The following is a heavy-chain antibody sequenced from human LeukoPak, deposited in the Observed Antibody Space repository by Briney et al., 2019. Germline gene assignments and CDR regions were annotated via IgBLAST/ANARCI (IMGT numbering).Heavy chain of an antibody. J-gene: IGHJ4*02. D-gene: IGHD6-6*01. V-gene: IGHV1-18*04. CDR2: LNPYNGNT. CDR3: ARDFRWRGSSSRSLDY. Sequence: GASVKVSCKTSGYPFSGYGINWVRQAPGQGLEWMGWLNPYNGNTNYEQKFQGRVTMTTDTSTSTAYMELGSLRSDDTAVYYCARDFRWRGSSSRSLDYWGQGTLVTVSS. CDR1: GYPFSGYG.